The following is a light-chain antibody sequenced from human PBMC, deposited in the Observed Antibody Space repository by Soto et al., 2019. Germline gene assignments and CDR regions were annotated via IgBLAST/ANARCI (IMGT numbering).Light chain of an antibody. CDR2: EVS. Sequence: QSVLTQPASVSGPPGQSITISCTGTSSDIGAYKYVSWYQQHPGKAPKLMIYEVSNRPSGVSNRFSGSKSGNTASLTISGLQAEDEADYYCSSYTSSSLVFGGGTQLTV. V-gene: IGLV2-14*01. J-gene: IGLJ2*01. CDR1: SSDIGAYKY. CDR3: SSYTSSSLV.